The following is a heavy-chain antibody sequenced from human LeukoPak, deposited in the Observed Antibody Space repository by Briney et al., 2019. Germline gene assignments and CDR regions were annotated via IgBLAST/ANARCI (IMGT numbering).Heavy chain of an antibody. J-gene: IGHJ5*02. CDR2: ISHSGST. Sequence: SETLSLTCAVFGYSITSGFSWGWIRQPPGKGLEWIGTISHSGSTDYKSALESRLTISMDTSKNQFSLRLTSVTAADTAVYYCAREGAGPGIVPWGQRPRDTVSS. CDR3: AREGAGPGIVP. D-gene: IGHD3-16*01. CDR1: GYSITSGFS. V-gene: IGHV4-38-2*02.